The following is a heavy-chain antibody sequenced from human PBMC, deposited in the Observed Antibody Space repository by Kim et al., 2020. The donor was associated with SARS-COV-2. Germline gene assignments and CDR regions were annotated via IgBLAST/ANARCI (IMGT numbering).Heavy chain of an antibody. Sequence: GGSLRLSCAASGFIFDDYAMHWVRQAPGKGLEWVSGISWNSGSIGYADSVKGRFTISRDNAKNSLYLQMNSLRAPPPPLSYCAKDPGPIAARPVEFDYWG. CDR2: ISWNSGSI. CDR1: GFIFDDYA. V-gene: IGHV3-9*01. D-gene: IGHD6-6*01. J-gene: IGHJ4*01. CDR3: AKDPGPIAARPVEFDY.